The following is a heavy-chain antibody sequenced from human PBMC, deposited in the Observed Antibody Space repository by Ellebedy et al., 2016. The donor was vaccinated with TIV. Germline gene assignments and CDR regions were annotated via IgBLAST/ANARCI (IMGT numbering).Heavy chain of an antibody. CDR2: IRQEGDEI. J-gene: IGHJ5*02. Sequence: PGGSLRLSCAASGFNFRSYWMTWVRQAPGKGLEWVAKIRQEGDEIYYVESVKGRFTISRDNAKNSLFLQMNSLRVEDTAVYYCARRASYGDYAVQVNPWFDPWGQGAVVTVSS. CDR3: ARRASYGDYAVQVNPWFDP. V-gene: IGHV3-7*01. D-gene: IGHD4-17*01. CDR1: GFNFRSYW.